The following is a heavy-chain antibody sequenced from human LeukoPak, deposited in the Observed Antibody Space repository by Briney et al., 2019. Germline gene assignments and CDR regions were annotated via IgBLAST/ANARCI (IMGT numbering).Heavy chain of an antibody. D-gene: IGHD3-10*01. J-gene: IGHJ5*02. CDR3: ARDHWRFGELARFDP. V-gene: IGHV1-18*01. Sequence: GASVKVSCKASGYTFTSYGISWVRQAPGQGLEWMGWISAYNGNTNYAQKLQGRVTMTTDTSTSTAYMELRSLRSDDTAVYYCARDHWRFGELARFDPWGQGTLVTVSS. CDR1: GYTFTSYG. CDR2: ISAYNGNT.